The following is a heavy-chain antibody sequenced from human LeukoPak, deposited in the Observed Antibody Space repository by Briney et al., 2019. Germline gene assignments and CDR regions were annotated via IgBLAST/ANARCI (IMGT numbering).Heavy chain of an antibody. CDR1: GFTFSSYA. J-gene: IGHJ4*02. Sequence: GGSLRLSCAASGFTFSSYAMHWVRQAPGKGLEWVAVISYDGSNKYYADSVKGRFTISRDNSKNTLYLQMNSLRAEDTAVYYCARVVSIAVSSGAIDYWGQGTLVTVSS. D-gene: IGHD6-19*01. CDR3: ARVVSIAVSSGAIDY. V-gene: IGHV3-30-3*01. CDR2: ISYDGSNK.